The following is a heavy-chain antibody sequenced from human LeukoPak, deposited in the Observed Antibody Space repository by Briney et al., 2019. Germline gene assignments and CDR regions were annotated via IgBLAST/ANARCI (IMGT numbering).Heavy chain of an antibody. CDR1: GGSISSSNW. Sequence: SETLSLTCAVSGGSISSSNWWSWVRQPPGKGLEWIGEIYHSGSTYYNPSLKSRVTISVDTSKNHFSLKLSSVTAADTAVYYCARDCSSTSCYRKVDFWGQGTLVTVSS. J-gene: IGHJ4*02. V-gene: IGHV4-4*02. D-gene: IGHD2-2*02. CDR3: ARDCSSTSCYRKVDF. CDR2: IYHSGST.